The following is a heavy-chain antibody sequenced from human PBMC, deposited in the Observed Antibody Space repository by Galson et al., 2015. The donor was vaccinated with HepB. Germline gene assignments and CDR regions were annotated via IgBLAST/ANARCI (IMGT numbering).Heavy chain of an antibody. J-gene: IGHJ4*02. Sequence: SLRLSCAASGFIFSDYYMSWIRQAPGKGLEWLSYISGGTTYSNCADSVEGRFIISRDNAKNSLYLQINSLRADDTAVYYCARVADSDYGDHTHFDYWGQGSLVTVSP. CDR1: GFIFSDYY. CDR2: ISGGTTYS. D-gene: IGHD4-17*01. CDR3: ARVADSDYGDHTHFDY. V-gene: IGHV3-11*06.